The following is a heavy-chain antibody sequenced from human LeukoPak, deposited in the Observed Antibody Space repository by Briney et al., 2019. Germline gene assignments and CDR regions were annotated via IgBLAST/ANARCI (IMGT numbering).Heavy chain of an antibody. V-gene: IGHV3-21*01. Sequence: GGSLRLSCAASGFTFSSYSMNWVRQAPGKGLEWVSSISSSSSYIYYADSVKGRFTISRDNAKNSLYLQMNSLRAEDTAVYYCARDLPVGDYGDYFDYWGQGTLVTVSS. J-gene: IGHJ4*02. CDR3: ARDLPVGDYGDYFDY. D-gene: IGHD4-17*01. CDR1: GFTFSSYS. CDR2: ISSSSSYI.